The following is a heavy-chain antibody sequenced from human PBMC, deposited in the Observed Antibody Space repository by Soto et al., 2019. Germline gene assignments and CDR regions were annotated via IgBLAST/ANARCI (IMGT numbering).Heavy chain of an antibody. CDR2: IYDSGST. V-gene: IGHV4-59*01. J-gene: IGHJ4*02. CDR1: GGSICSYY. CDR3: AREDYFDSGGFPI. D-gene: IGHD3-22*01. Sequence: PSETLSLTCTVSGGSICSYYWSWIRQPPGKGLEWIGYIYDSGSTKYNPSLKSRVTMSVDTTNNQFYLKLTYVTAADTAVYYCAREDYFDSGGFPIWGQGTLVTVSS.